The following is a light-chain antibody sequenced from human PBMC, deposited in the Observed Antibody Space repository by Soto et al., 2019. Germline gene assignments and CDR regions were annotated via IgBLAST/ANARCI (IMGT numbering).Light chain of an antibody. CDR1: QGISND. J-gene: IGKJ3*01. Sequence: DIQMTQSPSSLSASVGDRVTITCRASQGISNDLAWYHQKPVKVPKLLIYAASTLQSGVPSQFSGSGSGTDVTLTSSSLQPEAVATYYWEKYDSAPFTFGPGTIVYIK. CDR3: EKYDSAPFT. CDR2: AAS. V-gene: IGKV1-27*01.